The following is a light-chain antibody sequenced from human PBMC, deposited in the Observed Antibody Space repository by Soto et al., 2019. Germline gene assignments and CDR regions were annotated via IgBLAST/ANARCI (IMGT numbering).Light chain of an antibody. Sequence: DVQMTQSPSSLSASVGDRVTITCRASESIASYLQWYQQKPGQAPKLLIYAASDLQTGVPSRFSGSGSETDYTLTSSSLQPEDFAVYYCHQTYTRPETFGPGTKV. V-gene: IGKV1-39*01. CDR3: HQTYTRPET. CDR2: AAS. CDR1: ESIASY. J-gene: IGKJ3*01.